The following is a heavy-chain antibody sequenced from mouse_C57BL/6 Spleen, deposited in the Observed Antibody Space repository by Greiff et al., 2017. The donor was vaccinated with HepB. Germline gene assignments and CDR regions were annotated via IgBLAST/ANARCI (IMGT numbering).Heavy chain of an antibody. Sequence: EVQLVESGPGLVKPSQSLSLTCSVTGYSITSGYYWNWIRQFPGNKLEWTGYISYDGSNNYNPSLKNRISITRDTSKNQFFLKLNSVTTEDTATYYCARGIYYYGSSLFDYWGQGTTLTVSS. CDR2: ISYDGSN. D-gene: IGHD1-1*01. J-gene: IGHJ2*01. CDR3: ARGIYYYGSSLFDY. CDR1: GYSITSGYY. V-gene: IGHV3-6*01.